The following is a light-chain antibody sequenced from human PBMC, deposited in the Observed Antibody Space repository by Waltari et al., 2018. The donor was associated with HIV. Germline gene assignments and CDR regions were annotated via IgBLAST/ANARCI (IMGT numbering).Light chain of an antibody. CDR3: QQRTNWPPYS. CDR2: DAS. V-gene: IGKV3-11*01. Sequence: EIVLTQSPATLSLPPGERATLSCRASRSVGSYLAWYQQKPGQAPRLLIYDASNRATGIPARFSGSGSGTDFTLTISSLEPEDFAVYYCQQRTNWPPYSFGQGTKLEIK. J-gene: IGKJ2*03. CDR1: RSVGSY.